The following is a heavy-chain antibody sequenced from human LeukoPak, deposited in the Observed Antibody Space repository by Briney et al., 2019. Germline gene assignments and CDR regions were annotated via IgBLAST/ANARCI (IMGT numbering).Heavy chain of an antibody. D-gene: IGHD2-15*01. V-gene: IGHV3-23*01. CDR2: ISGSGDKT. CDR1: GFTFSNYA. CDR3: AKDTSAWWYHRAYMNV. Sequence: AGTLRLSCAASGFTFSNYAMNWVRQAPGGGLEWVSAISGSGDKTFHADSVKGRFTTSRDNSKNTLSLQMSSLRVEDSAVYFCAKDTSAWWYHRAYMNVWGTGTTVTVPS. J-gene: IGHJ6*03.